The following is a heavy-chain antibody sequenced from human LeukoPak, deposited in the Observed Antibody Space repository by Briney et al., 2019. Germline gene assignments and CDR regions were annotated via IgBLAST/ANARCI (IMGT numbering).Heavy chain of an antibody. D-gene: IGHD1-26*01. J-gene: IGHJ4*02. Sequence: SGGSLRLSCVASGFTFSSNGMHWVRQAPGKGLEWVTFIQYDGSKKYYADSVKGRFTISRDNSKNTLYLEMNSLRAEDTAVYYCAISGSYWAWAHWGQGTLVTISS. CDR2: IQYDGSKK. V-gene: IGHV3-30*02. CDR1: GFTFSSNG. CDR3: AISGSYWAWAH.